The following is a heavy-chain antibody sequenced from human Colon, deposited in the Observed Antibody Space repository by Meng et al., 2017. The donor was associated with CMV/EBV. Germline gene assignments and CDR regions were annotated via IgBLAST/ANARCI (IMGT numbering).Heavy chain of an antibody. D-gene: IGHD1-26*01. J-gene: IGHJ4*02. CDR3: ARDRSRGSSVDFGD. Sequence: GESLKISCAASGFPSSHYAMTWVRQAPGKGLEWVSSISSGFTYGHYADSVKGRFTISRDNANNLLYLQMNSLRGEDTVVYYCARDRSRGSSVDFGDWGQGTLVTVSS. V-gene: IGHV3-21*06. CDR2: ISSGFTYG. CDR1: GFPSSHYA.